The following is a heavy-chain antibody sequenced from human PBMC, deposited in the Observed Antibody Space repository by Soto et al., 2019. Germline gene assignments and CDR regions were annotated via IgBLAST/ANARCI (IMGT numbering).Heavy chain of an antibody. CDR3: ARAHREYYYGMDV. CDR1: GGSVCSYY. CDR2: IYYSGST. V-gene: IGHV4-59*02. J-gene: IGHJ6*02. Sequence: LSRTCTVSGGSVCSYYWSWIRQPPGKGLEWIGYIYYSGSTNYNPSLKSRVTISVDTSKNQFSLKLSSVTAADTAVYYCARAHREYYYGMDVWGQGTTVTVSS.